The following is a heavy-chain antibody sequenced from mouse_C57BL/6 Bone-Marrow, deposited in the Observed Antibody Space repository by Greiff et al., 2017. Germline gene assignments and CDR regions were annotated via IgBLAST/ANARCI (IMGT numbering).Heavy chain of an antibody. CDR1: GYTFTNYW. CDR2: IYPGGGYT. V-gene: IGHV1-63*01. J-gene: IGHJ3*01. Sequence: QVHVKQSGAELVRPGTSVKMSCKASGYTFTNYWIGWAKQRPGHGLERIGDIYPGGGYTNYNEKFKGKATLTADKSSSTAYMQFSSLTSEDSAIYYCALTMVTSWFAYWGQGTLVTVSA. CDR3: ALTMVTSWFAY. D-gene: IGHD2-2*01.